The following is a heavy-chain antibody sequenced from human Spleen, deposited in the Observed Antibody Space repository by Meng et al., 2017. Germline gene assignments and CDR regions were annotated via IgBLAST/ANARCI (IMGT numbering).Heavy chain of an antibody. CDR2: MNPNSGNT. D-gene: IGHD6-19*01. CDR1: GYTFTGYY. V-gene: IGHV1-8*02. J-gene: IGHJ3*02. Sequence: ASVKVSCKASGYTFTGYYMHWVRQAPGQGLEWMGWMNPNSGNTGYAQKFQGRVTMTRNTSISTAYMELSSLRSEDTAVYYCARERSSGWYPIEDAFDIWGQGTMVTVSS. CDR3: ARERSSGWYPIEDAFDI.